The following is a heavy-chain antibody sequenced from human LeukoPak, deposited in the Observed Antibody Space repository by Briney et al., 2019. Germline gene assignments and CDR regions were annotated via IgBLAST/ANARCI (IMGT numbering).Heavy chain of an antibody. CDR3: AGHHPRNTVDF. Sequence: SETLSLTCAVYGGSFSGYYWSWIRQPPGKGLEWIGEINHSGSTNYNPSLKSRVTISLDTSKNQFSLKLSSVTAADTAVYYCAGHHPRNTVDFWGQGTLVTVPS. D-gene: IGHD2/OR15-2a*01. CDR2: INHSGST. J-gene: IGHJ4*02. CDR1: GGSFSGYY. V-gene: IGHV4-34*01.